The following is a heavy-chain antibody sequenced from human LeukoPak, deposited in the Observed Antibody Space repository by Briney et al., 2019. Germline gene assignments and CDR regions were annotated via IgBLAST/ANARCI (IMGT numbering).Heavy chain of an antibody. D-gene: IGHD1-1*01. Sequence: GGSLRLSCAASGFTFSSYAMSWVRQAPGKGLEWVSAISGSGGSTYYADSVKGRFTISRDNSKNTLYLQMNSLRAEDTAVYYCSREWGNGNDLRPDYWGQGTLVTVSS. CDR2: ISGSGGST. J-gene: IGHJ4*02. CDR1: GFTFSSYA. V-gene: IGHV3-23*01. CDR3: SREWGNGNDLRPDY.